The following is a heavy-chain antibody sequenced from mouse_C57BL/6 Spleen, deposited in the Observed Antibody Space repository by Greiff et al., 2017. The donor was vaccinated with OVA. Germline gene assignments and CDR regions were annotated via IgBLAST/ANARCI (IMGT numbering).Heavy chain of an antibody. Sequence: QVQLQQPGAELVKPGASVKMSCKASGYTFTSYWITWVKQRPGQGLEWIGDIYPGSGSTNYNEKFKSKATLTVDTSSSTAYMQLRSLTSEDSEGYCCARVGCCSNHFDDWGKGTTLTVSS. V-gene: IGHV1-55*01. CDR2: IYPGSGST. CDR1: GYTFTSYW. D-gene: IGHD1-1*01. CDR3: ARVGCCSNHFDD. J-gene: IGHJ2*01.